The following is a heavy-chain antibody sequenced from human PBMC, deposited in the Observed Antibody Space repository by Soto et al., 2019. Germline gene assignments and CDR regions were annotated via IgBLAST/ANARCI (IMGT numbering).Heavy chain of an antibody. CDR3: ARLKKASGSDY. D-gene: IGHD6-19*01. CDR1: GASISSHY. CDR2: IYYSGNT. Sequence: TSETLSLTCTVSGASISSHYWSWIRQPPGKGLEWIGDIYYSGNTNYNPSLKSRVTISADTSKNQFSLNLSSVAAADTAVYYCARLKKASGSDYWGQGTRVTVSS. V-gene: IGHV4-59*08. J-gene: IGHJ4*02.